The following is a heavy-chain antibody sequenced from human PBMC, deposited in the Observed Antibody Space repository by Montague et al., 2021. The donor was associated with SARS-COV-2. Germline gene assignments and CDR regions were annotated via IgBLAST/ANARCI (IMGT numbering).Heavy chain of an antibody. D-gene: IGHD3-10*01. V-gene: IGHV4-34*01. J-gene: IGHJ6*03. Sequence: SETLSLTCAVHGGSFSTYSWNWIRQPPGKGLEWIGEIHHGGSTNYNPSLKSRVTTSADTSKNQFSLKLTSVAAADTAVYYCARLGDGVVPSPILGVGPYYSYYSMDVWGKGTTVTVSS. CDR3: ARLGDGVVPSPILGVGPYYSYYSMDV. CDR2: IHHGGST. CDR1: GGSFSTYS.